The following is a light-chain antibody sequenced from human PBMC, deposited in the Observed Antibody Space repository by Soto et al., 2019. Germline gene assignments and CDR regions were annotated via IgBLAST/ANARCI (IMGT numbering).Light chain of an antibody. CDR3: HQRAGWPPT. CDR2: DAS. J-gene: IGKJ4*01. CDR1: RSVNNF. V-gene: IGKV3-11*01. Sequence: EIVLTQSPVTLSLSPGERATLSCRASRSVNNFVAWYQEKPGQAPSLLIYDASNRASDIPDRFSGSGSGTDFNLTISSLEPEDFAVYYCHQRAGWPPTFGGGTRVEIK.